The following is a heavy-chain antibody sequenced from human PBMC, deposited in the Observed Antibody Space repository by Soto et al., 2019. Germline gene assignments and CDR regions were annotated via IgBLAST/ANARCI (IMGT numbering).Heavy chain of an antibody. D-gene: IGHD6-6*01. Sequence: GGSLRLSCAASGFTFSSYAMSWVRQAPGKGLEWVSAISGSGGSTYYADSVKGRFTISRDNSKNTLYLQMNSLRAEDTAVYYCAKDLKYSSSSMMGYWGQGTLVTVSS. J-gene: IGHJ4*02. CDR2: ISGSGGST. CDR3: AKDLKYSSSSMMGY. V-gene: IGHV3-23*01. CDR1: GFTFSSYA.